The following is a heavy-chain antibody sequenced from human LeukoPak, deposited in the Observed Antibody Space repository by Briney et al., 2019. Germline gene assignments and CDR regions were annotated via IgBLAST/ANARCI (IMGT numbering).Heavy chain of an antibody. CDR3: ARDRSATEDY. J-gene: IGHJ4*02. Sequence: GGPLRLSCAASGFTFSSYSMNWVRQAPGKGLEWVSSISSSSSYIYYADSVKGRFTISRDNAKNSLYLQMNSLRAEDTAVYYCARDRSATEDYWGQGTLVTVSS. CDR2: ISSSSSYI. CDR1: GFTFSSYS. V-gene: IGHV3-21*01. D-gene: IGHD3-16*02.